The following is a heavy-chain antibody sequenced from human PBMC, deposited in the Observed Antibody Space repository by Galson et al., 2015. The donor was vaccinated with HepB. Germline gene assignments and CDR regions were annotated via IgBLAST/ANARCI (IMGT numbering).Heavy chain of an antibody. CDR2: IIAILNIA. D-gene: IGHD7-27*01. CDR3: ARWGSDAFDV. CDR1: GDTLNSYS. Sequence: SVKVSCKASGDTLNSYSTSWVRQAPGQGLEWMGRIIAILNIAEYAQKFQGRVTITADKSTSTAYMELNSLRSEDTAVYYCARWGSDAFDVWGQGTVVTVSS. J-gene: IGHJ3*01. V-gene: IGHV1-69*02.